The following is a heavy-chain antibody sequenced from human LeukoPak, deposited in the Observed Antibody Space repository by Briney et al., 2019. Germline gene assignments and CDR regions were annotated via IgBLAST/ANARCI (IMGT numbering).Heavy chain of an antibody. CDR1: GFTFSSYS. D-gene: IGHD5-18*01. CDR3: AKDEGYSYGYVDY. Sequence: GGSLRLSCAASGFTFSSYSMNWVRQAPGKGLEWVSSISSSSTYIYYADSVKGRFTISRDNSKNTLYLQMNSLRAEDTAVYYCAKDEGYSYGYVDYWGQGTLVTVSS. V-gene: IGHV3-21*01. J-gene: IGHJ4*02. CDR2: ISSSSTYI.